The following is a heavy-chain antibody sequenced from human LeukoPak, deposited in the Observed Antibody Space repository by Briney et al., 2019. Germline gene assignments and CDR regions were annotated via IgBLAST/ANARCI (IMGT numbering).Heavy chain of an antibody. D-gene: IGHD5-18*01. V-gene: IGHV3-23*01. CDR3: AKDLDWQLCFDY. Sequence: GGSLKLSCAASGFTFSSYAMSWVRQAPGKGLEWVSAISGSGGSTYYADSVKGRFTISRDNSKNTLYLQMNSLRAEDTAVYYCAKDLDWQLCFDYWGQGTLVTVSS. J-gene: IGHJ4*02. CDR2: ISGSGGST. CDR1: GFTFSSYA.